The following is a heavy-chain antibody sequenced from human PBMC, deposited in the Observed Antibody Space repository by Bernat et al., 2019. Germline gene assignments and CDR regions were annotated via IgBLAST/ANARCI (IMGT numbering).Heavy chain of an antibody. Sequence: EVQLVESGGGLVQPGGSLRISCAASGFIFSSYWMSWVRQAPGKGLEWVANIKQDGSEKYYVESLKGRFTISRDNAENSLYLQMNSLRAEDTAVYYCARGKMGDYWGQGTLVTVSS. CDR3: ARGKMGDY. V-gene: IGHV3-7*01. D-gene: IGHD5-24*01. CDR2: IKQDGSEK. CDR1: GFIFSSYW. J-gene: IGHJ4*02.